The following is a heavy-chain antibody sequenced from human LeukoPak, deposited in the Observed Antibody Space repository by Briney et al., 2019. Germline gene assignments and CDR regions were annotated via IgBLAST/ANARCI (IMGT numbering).Heavy chain of an antibody. CDR3: ARARAYCSGGSCYSYNFDY. CDR1: GGSFSGYY. D-gene: IGHD2-15*01. CDR2: INHSGST. J-gene: IGHJ4*02. Sequence: TSETLSLTCAVYGGSFSGYYWSWIRQPPGKGLEWIGEINHSGSTNYNPSLKSRVTISVDTSKNQFSLKLSSVTAADTVVYYCARARAYCSGGSCYSYNFDYWGQGTLVTVSS. V-gene: IGHV4-34*01.